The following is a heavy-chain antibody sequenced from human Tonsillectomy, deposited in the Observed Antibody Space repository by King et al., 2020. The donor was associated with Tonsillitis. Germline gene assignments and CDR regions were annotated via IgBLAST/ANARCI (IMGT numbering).Heavy chain of an antibody. CDR2: ISYDGSQN. CDR1: GFTFSIYA. Sequence: VQLEESGGGVVQPGRSLRLSCAASGFTFSIYAMHWVRQAPGKGLEWVAVISYDGSQNFYADSVKGRFTISRDNSKNTLYLQMNSLRAEDTAVSYCAREPFLPRGIWRAYDFDYWGQGTLVTVSS. D-gene: IGHD6-13*01. CDR3: AREPFLPRGIWRAYDFDY. J-gene: IGHJ4*02. V-gene: IGHV3-30*04.